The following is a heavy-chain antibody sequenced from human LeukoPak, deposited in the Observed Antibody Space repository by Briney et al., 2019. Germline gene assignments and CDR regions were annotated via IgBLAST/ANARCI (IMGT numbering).Heavy chain of an antibody. CDR3: ARVIVVVPIGVYHYYAMDV. J-gene: IGHJ6*02. CDR1: GDSISTGGYY. CDR2: IYYSGST. Sequence: SETLSLTCTVSGDSISTGGYYWAWIRRHRERGLEWIGYIYYSGSTHYNPSLQSRVTISVDTSKNQFSLNLNSVTAADTAVYYCARVIVVVPIGVYHYYAMDVWGQGTTVTVSS. V-gene: IGHV4-31*03. D-gene: IGHD2-2*01.